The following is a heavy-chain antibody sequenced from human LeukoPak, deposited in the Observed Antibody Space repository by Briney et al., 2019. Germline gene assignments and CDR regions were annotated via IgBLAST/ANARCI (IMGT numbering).Heavy chain of an antibody. Sequence: ASVTVSCKASGGTFSSYAISWVRQAPGQGLEWMGGIIPIFGTANYAQKFQGRVTITADESTSTAYMELSSLRSEDTAVYYCARDVSLGVRGAFWFDPWGQGTLVTVSS. J-gene: IGHJ5*02. CDR3: ARDVSLGVRGAFWFDP. CDR2: IIPIFGTA. CDR1: GGTFSSYA. V-gene: IGHV1-69*13. D-gene: IGHD3-10*01.